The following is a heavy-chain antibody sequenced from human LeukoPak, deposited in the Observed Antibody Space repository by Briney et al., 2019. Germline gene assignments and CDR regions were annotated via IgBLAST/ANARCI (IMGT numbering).Heavy chain of an antibody. CDR1: GGSISSYY. CDR2: IYYSGST. Sequence: SETLSLTCTVSGGSISSYYWSWIRQPPGKGLEWIGYIYYSGSTNYNPSLKSRVTISVDTSKNQFSLKLSSVTAADTAVYYCAREGVANYYYYYYMDVWGKGTTVTVSS. J-gene: IGHJ6*03. V-gene: IGHV4-59*01. CDR3: AREGVANYYYYYYMDV. D-gene: IGHD3-3*01.